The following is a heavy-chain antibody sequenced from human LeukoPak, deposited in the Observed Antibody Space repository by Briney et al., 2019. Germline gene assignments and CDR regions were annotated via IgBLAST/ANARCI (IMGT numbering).Heavy chain of an antibody. CDR3: ARGGWTPYGSGSPNPGLLDY. D-gene: IGHD3-10*01. V-gene: IGHV4-4*07. J-gene: IGHJ4*02. Sequence: PSETLSLTCTVSDDSIGDYYWSWIRQSAGKGLEWIGRVHLSGKRDYNPSLKSRVDMSVDTSKRQISLKLSSMTAADTAVYYCARGGWTPYGSGSPNPGLLDYWGQGTLVTVSS. CDR2: VHLSGKR. CDR1: DDSIGDYY.